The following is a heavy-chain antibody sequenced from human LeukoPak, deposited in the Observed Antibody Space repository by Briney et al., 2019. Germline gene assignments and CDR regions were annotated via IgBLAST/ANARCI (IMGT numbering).Heavy chain of an antibody. J-gene: IGHJ6*03. CDR1: GFTFRRHG. D-gene: IGHD2-2*01. CDR2: IWYEGSNK. CDR3: ARDTQDIVVVPAAIGQTYYDYYYMDV. Sequence: PGRSLRLSCAASGFTFRRHGMHWVRQAPGKGLGWVAVIWYEGSNKYYADCVNGRFTIYRDKDKNALYLQMNSLRAEDRAVYYCARDTQDIVVVPAAIGQTYYDYYYMDVWGKGTKVTVSS. V-gene: IGHV3-33*01.